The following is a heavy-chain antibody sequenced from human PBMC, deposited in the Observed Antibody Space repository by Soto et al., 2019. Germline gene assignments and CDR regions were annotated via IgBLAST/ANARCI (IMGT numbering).Heavy chain of an antibody. CDR2: IIPIFGTA. CDR1: GGTFSSYA. J-gene: IGHJ5*02. Sequence: QVQLVQSGAEVKKPGSSVKVSCKASGGTFSSYAISWVRQAPGQGLEWMGGIIPIFGTANYAQKFQGRVTITADESTSTAYMELSSLRSEDTAVYYCARADCSGGSCYDRSRWWFGPWGQGTLVTVSS. D-gene: IGHD2-15*01. V-gene: IGHV1-69*01. CDR3: ARADCSGGSCYDRSRWWFGP.